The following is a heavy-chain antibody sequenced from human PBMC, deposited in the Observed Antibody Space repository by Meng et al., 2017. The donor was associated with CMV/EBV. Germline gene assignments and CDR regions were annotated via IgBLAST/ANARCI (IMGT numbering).Heavy chain of an antibody. J-gene: IGHJ5*02. V-gene: IGHV3-30-3*01. CDR2: ISYDGSNK. CDR3: APGWFDP. CDR1: GLAFSSYA. Sequence: LLDCGGGVGQLGSPRVPSWAASGLAFSSYAMHWVRQAPGKGLEWVAVISYDGSNKYYADSVKGRFTISRDNSKNTLYLQMNSLRAEDTAVYYCAPGWFDPWGQGTLVTVSS.